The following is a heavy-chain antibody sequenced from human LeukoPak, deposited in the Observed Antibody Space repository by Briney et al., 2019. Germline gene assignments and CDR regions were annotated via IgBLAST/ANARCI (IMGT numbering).Heavy chain of an antibody. V-gene: IGHV4-59*12. CDR3: ARDGGYSNYVPGYYYYGMDV. J-gene: IGHJ6*02. CDR2: IYYSGST. D-gene: IGHD4-11*01. Sequence: TSETLSLTCAVYGGSFSGYYWSWIRQPPGKGLEWIGYIYYSGSTNYNPSLKSRVTISVDTSKNQFSLKLSSVTAADTAVYYCARDGGYSNYVPGYYYYGMDVWGQGTTVTVSS. CDR1: GGSFSGYY.